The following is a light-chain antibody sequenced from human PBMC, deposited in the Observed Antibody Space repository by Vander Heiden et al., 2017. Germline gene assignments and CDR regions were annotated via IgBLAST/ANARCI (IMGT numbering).Light chain of an antibody. CDR2: DES. CDR1: PDISNY. V-gene: IGKV1-33*01. Sequence: DNQMTQSPSSLSASVGDRVTITCQASPDISNYLNWYQQKPGKATKLMIYDESNLETGVPSRFSGSGSGTDFNFTISSLQPEAIATYYCQQYDNLPQQLPFGGGTKVEIK. J-gene: IGKJ4*01. CDR3: QQYDNLPQQLP.